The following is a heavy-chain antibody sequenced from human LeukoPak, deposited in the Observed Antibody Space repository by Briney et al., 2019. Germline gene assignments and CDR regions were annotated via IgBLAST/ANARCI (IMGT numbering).Heavy chain of an antibody. Sequence: GGSLRLSCAASRLSVSDAWMSWVRQAPGKGLEWVSGISWNSGSIGYADSVKGRFTISRDNAKNSLYLQMNSLRAEDTALYYCAKVGRNYYYYYYMDVWGKGTTVTVSS. CDR1: RLSVSDAW. CDR2: ISWNSGSI. J-gene: IGHJ6*03. V-gene: IGHV3-9*01. CDR3: AKVGRNYYYYYYMDV.